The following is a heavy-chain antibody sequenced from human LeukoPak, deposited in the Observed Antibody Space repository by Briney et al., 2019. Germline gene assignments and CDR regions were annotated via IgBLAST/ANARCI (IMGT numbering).Heavy chain of an antibody. CDR2: IYYNGST. Sequence: SETLSLTCTVSGGSISSYYWSWIRQPPGKGLEWIGYIYYNGSTNYNPSLKSRVTISVDTSKNQFSLKLSSVTAADTAVYYCARKDYMGYYFDYWGQGTLVTVSS. J-gene: IGHJ4*02. V-gene: IGHV4-59*01. CDR3: ARKDYMGYYFDY. D-gene: IGHD4-11*01. CDR1: GGSISSYY.